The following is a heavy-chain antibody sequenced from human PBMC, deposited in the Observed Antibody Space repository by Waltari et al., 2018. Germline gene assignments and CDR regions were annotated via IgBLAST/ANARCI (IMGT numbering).Heavy chain of an antibody. J-gene: IGHJ3*01. CDR2: INTNTAAT. CDR1: GYSFTAHY. CDR3: ARDLFPDFWSGYAFDV. V-gene: IGHV1-2*02. D-gene: IGHD3-3*01. Sequence: QVQLVQSGAEVKKPGASVRVSCKASGYSFTAHYIYWVRQAPGQGLGWMGWINTNTAATNPAQKVQGRVTMTRDTSSSTAYMELSSLTSADTAMYYCARDLFPDFWSGYAFDVWGQGSKVTVSS.